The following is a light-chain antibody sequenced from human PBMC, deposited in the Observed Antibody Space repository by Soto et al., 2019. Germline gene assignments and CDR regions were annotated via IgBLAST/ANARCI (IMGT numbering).Light chain of an antibody. J-gene: IGKJ4*01. Sequence: EIVLTQFPATLSLSPGERATLSCRASQSVSTFLAWYQKKPGQAPRLVVYDASKTATGIPARFSCSGSGTDFTLTISSLEPEDFAVYYCQQRSSWRVTFGGGTKVEIK. V-gene: IGKV3-11*01. CDR3: QQRSSWRVT. CDR1: QSVSTF. CDR2: DAS.